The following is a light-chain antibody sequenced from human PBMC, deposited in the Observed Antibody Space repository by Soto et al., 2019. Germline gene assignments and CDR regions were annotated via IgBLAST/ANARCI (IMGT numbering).Light chain of an antibody. CDR2: AIS. V-gene: IGKV3-20*01. J-gene: IGKJ1*01. CDR1: ETVTDRQ. CDR3: QQYGTSPRT. Sequence: IVLTQSPGTLSLSPGERATLSCRSSETVTDRQLAWYQQKPGQAPRLLFFAISSRVAGIPDRFSASGSGTDFTLTISRLEPEDSAVYYCQQYGTSPRTFGQGTKVDIK.